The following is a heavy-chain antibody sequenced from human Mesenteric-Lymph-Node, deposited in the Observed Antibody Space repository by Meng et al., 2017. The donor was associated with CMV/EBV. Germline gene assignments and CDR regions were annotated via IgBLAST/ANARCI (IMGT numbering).Heavy chain of an antibody. CDR1: GYTFTSSG. J-gene: IGHJ6*02. D-gene: IGHD1-20*01. V-gene: IGHV1-18*03. Sequence: ASVKVSCKASGYTFTSSGITWVRQAPGQGLEWMGWISGYRGNTNYAQQFQDRVTMTTDTSTSTAYMELRSLRSDDMAIYSCAREGGEYNWKGGTYYYSYGMDVWGQGTTVTVSS. CDR3: AREGGEYNWKGGTYYYSYGMDV. CDR2: ISGYRGNT.